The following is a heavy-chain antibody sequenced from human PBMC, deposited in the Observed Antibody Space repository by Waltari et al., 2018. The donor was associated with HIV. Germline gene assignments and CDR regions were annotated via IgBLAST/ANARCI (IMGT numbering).Heavy chain of an antibody. Sequence: EVQLVESGGGLVKPGGSLRLSCAASGFTFSRYSMNWVRQAPGNRLEWVASIIIINIYIYYPDSVNYLFTISRHNPNNSLYLQMNILRADNTAVYYCATLVIIVYYYFNYCIHRTLLTVSS. V-gene: IGHV3-21*01. CDR3: ATLVIIVYYYFNY. CDR2: IIIINIYI. D-gene: IGHD2-15*01. J-gene: IGHJ4*01. CDR1: GFTFSRYS.